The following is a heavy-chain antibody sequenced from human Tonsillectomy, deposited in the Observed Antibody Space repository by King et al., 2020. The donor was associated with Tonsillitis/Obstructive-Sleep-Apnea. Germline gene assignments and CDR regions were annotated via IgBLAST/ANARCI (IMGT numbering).Heavy chain of an antibody. Sequence: QLVQSGAEVKKPGASVKVSCKASGYIFTSYGISWVRQAPGRGLEWMGWISGFNGNTNYAQKLQGRVTMTIDTSTNTAYMELRSLRSDDTAVYYCARVATRWVFDLWGRGHLNTVSS. V-gene: IGHV1-18*01. J-gene: IGHJ2*01. CDR3: ARVATRWVFDL. CDR1: GYIFTSYG. CDR2: ISGFNGNT. D-gene: IGHD2-15*01.